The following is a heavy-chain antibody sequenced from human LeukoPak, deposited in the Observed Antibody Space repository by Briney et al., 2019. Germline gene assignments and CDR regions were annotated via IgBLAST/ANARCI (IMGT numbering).Heavy chain of an antibody. CDR1: GFTFDDYA. Sequence: GGSLRLSCAASGFTFDDYAMHWVRQAPGKGLEWVSGISWNSGSIGYADSVKGRFTISRDNAKNSLYLQMNSLRTEDTALYYCAKDMFYSRGSGSYYQTMFDYWGQGTLVTVSS. V-gene: IGHV3-9*01. J-gene: IGHJ4*02. CDR3: AKDMFYSRGSGSYYQTMFDY. D-gene: IGHD3-10*01. CDR2: ISWNSGSI.